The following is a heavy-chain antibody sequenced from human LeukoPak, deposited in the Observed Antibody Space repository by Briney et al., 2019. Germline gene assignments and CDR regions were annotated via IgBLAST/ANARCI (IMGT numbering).Heavy chain of an antibody. CDR1: GGSISSYY. CDR2: IYTSGST. V-gene: IGHV4-4*07. J-gene: IGHJ4*02. CDR3: ARGIIGGVDFDY. Sequence: SETLSLTCTVSGGSISSYYWSWLRQPAGKGLEWIGRIYTSGSTNYNPSLKSRVTMSVDTSKNQFSLKVSSVTAADTAVYYCARGIIGGVDFDYWGQGTLVTVSS. D-gene: IGHD1-14*01.